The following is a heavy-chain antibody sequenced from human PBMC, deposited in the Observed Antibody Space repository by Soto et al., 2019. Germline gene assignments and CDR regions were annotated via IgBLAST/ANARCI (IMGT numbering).Heavy chain of an antibody. V-gene: IGHV3-74*01. CDR1: GFPFSSYW. J-gene: IGHJ6*03. CDR3: ARGAEGGYYVEV. Sequence: EVQLVESGGGSVQPGESLRLSCAASGFPFSSYWIHWVHQAPGKGLVWVSRVKYDGTITNYANSLRSRLTISRDKAKNTVSLQMNSLRVADTAVYYCARGAEGGYYVEVWGKGTTVTVSS. CDR2: VKYDGTIT. D-gene: IGHD6-13*01.